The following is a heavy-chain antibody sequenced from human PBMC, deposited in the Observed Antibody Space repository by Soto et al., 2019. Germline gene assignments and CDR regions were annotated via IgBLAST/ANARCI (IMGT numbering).Heavy chain of an antibody. D-gene: IGHD3-10*01. CDR2: IYYSRST. Sequence: PSETLSLTCTVSGGSISSYYWSWLRQPPGKRLEWIGYIYYSRSTNYNPSLKSRVTISVDTSKNQFSLKLSSVTAADTAVYYCARVWGGAFDIWGQGTMVTVSS. CDR3: ARVWGGAFDI. CDR1: GGSISSYY. J-gene: IGHJ3*02. V-gene: IGHV4-59*01.